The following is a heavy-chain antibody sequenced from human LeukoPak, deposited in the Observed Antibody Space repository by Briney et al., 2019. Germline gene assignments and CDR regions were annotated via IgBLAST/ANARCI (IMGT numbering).Heavy chain of an antibody. D-gene: IGHD3-22*01. Sequence: GASVKVSCKASGYSFTTYGMSWVRQAPGQGLEWMGIINPSGGSTSYAQKFQGRVTMTRDTSTSTVYMELSSLRSEDTAVDYCARGIGRDYYDSSGYLDYWGQGTLVTVSS. J-gene: IGHJ4*02. CDR1: GYSFTTYG. V-gene: IGHV1-46*01. CDR3: ARGIGRDYYDSSGYLDY. CDR2: INPSGGST.